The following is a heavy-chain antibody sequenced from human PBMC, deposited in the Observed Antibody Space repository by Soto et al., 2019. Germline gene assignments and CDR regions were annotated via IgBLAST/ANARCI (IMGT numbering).Heavy chain of an antibody. CDR3: ASSTMTTVTTVRYYYGMDV. CDR1: GFTFSSYS. Sequence: GGSLRLSCAASGFTFSSYSMNWVRQAPGKGLEWVSYISSSSTIYYADSVKGRFTISRDNAKNSLYLQMNRLRDEDTAVYYCASSTMTTVTTVRYYYGMDVWGQGTTVTVSS. V-gene: IGHV3-48*02. CDR2: ISSSSTI. J-gene: IGHJ6*02. D-gene: IGHD4-17*01.